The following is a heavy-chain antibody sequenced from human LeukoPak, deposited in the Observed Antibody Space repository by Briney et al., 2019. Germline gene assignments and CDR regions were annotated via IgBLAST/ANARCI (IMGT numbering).Heavy chain of an antibody. CDR3: ARDPYYYYYGMDV. V-gene: IGHV1-3*01. CDR2: INAGSGNT. Sequence: GASVKVSCKASGYTFTSYAMHWVRQAPGQGLEWMGWINAGSGNTKYSQKFQGRVTITRDTSASTAYMELSSLRSEDTAVYYCARDPYYYYYGMDVWGQGTTVTVSS. CDR1: GYTFTSYA. J-gene: IGHJ6*02.